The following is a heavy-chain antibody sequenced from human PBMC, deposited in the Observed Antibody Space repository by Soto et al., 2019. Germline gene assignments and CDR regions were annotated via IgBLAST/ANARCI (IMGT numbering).Heavy chain of an antibody. D-gene: IGHD3-10*01. J-gene: IGHJ4*02. CDR3: GGCPSGY. CDR1: GFTFANAW. Sequence: VGSLRLSCAASGFTFANAWVTWVRQTPGKGLEWVGRIKRKDEGGTTDYAAPVKGRFTVSRDDSRNTLYLQMNSLKTEDTGVYYGGGCPSGYGGQEPLVTVSS. CDR2: IKRKDEGGTT. V-gene: IGHV3-15*01.